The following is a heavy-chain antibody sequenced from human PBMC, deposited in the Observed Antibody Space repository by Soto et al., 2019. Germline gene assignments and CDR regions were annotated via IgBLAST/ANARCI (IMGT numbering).Heavy chain of an antibody. CDR3: ARDLDIVLVPAAMHGFDY. D-gene: IGHD2-2*03. Sequence: GASVKVSCKASGYIFTSYGISWVRQAPGQGLEWMGWISAYNGNTNYAQNLQGRVTMTTDTSTSTAYMELRSLRSDDTAVYYCARDLDIVLVPAAMHGFDYWGQGTLVTVSS. J-gene: IGHJ4*02. CDR1: GYIFTSYG. V-gene: IGHV1-18*01. CDR2: ISAYNGNT.